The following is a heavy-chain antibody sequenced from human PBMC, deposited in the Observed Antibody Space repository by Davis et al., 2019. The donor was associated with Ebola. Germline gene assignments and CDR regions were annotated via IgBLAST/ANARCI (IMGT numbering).Heavy chain of an antibody. V-gene: IGHV3-23*01. J-gene: IGHJ4*02. CDR3: AKGRVSIRVYFDY. CDR2: ISGSGGST. Sequence: GESLKISCAASGFTFSSYAMSWVRQAPGKGLEWVSAISGSGGSTYYADSVKGRFTISRDNSKNTLYLQMNSLRAEDTAVYYCAKGRVSIRVYFDYWGQGTLVTVSS. CDR1: GFTFSSYA. D-gene: IGHD3-3*02.